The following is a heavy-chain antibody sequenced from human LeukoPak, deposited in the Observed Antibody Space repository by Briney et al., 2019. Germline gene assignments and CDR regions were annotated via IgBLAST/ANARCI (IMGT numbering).Heavy chain of an antibody. CDR1: GGSISTSY. CDR3: ARGLRWLRFYDY. D-gene: IGHD5-12*01. CDR2: IHYTGST. J-gene: IGHJ4*02. V-gene: IGHV4-59*12. Sequence: PLETLSLTRTVSGGSISTSYWTWIRQSPGGGLEWVGYIHYTGSTNYNPSLKRRVTISVDTSKNQFSLKLSSVTAADTAVYYCARGLRWLRFYDYWGQGTLVTVSS.